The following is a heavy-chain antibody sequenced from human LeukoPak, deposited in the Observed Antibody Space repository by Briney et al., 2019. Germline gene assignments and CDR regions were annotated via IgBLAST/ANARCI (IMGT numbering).Heavy chain of an antibody. V-gene: IGHV4-4*02. CDR1: GGSISSSNW. CDR3: ATQDEKYCSGGGCSDAFDI. J-gene: IGHJ3*02. D-gene: IGHD2-15*01. Sequence: SETLSLTCAVAGGSISSSNWWSWVRQPPGKGLEWIGDIYHRGSTNYNPSLKSRVTISVDKSKNQFSLKLSSVTAADTAVYYCATQDEKYCSGGGCSDAFDIWGQGTMVTVSS. CDR2: IYHRGST.